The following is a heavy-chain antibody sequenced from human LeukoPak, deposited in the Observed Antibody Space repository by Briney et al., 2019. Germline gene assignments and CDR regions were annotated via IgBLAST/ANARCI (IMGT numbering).Heavy chain of an antibody. Sequence: SSVKVSCNASGGTFSSYAISWVRQAPGQGLEWMGGIIPIFGTATYAQKFQGRVTITANESTSTAYMELSRLRAEDTAVYYCAREDTVGIGIDYWGQGTLVTVSS. V-gene: IGHV1-69*01. CDR1: GGTFSSYA. CDR3: AREDTVGIGIDY. J-gene: IGHJ4*02. CDR2: IIPIFGTA. D-gene: IGHD5-18*01.